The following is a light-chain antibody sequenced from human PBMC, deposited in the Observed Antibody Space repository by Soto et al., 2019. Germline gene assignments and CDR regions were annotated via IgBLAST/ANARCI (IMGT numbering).Light chain of an antibody. J-gene: IGKJ1*01. Sequence: DIVMTQSPDSLAVSLGERATINCKSSQSVLYSSNNKNYLAWYQQKPGQPPKLLIYWASTRESGVPDRFSGSGSGTDFTLSICSLQAVDVSVYYCQQYYSTPWTCGQGTKVDIK. V-gene: IGKV4-1*01. CDR2: WAS. CDR3: QQYYSTPWT. CDR1: QSVLYSSNNKNY.